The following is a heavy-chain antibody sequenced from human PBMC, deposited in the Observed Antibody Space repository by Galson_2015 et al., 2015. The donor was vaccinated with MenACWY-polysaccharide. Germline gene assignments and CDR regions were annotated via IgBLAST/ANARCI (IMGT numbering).Heavy chain of an antibody. CDR2: IRNDGRK. Sequence: LRPSCAGSGFNFGDNGLHWVRQSPGNFLEWVALIRNDGRKHYPDAVKGRFTISRDNSKNTLYLQMNSLRPEDTAVYYCARNPSRLDIAAASHWGQGALVSVSS. CDR1: GFNFGDNG. CDR3: ARNPSRLDIAAASH. D-gene: IGHD6-13*01. J-gene: IGHJ4*02. V-gene: IGHV3-30*02.